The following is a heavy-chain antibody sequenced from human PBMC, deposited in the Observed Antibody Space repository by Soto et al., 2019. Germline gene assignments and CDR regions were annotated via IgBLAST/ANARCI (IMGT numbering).Heavy chain of an antibody. CDR2: INHSGST. V-gene: IGHV4-34*01. CDR3: ARPVTTVATSLAY. CDR1: GESFNDYY. J-gene: IGHJ4*02. Sequence: QVQLQQWGAGLLKPSETLSLTCAVYGESFNDYYWTWIRQSPGRGLEWIGEINHSGSTIYNPSFKSRVTLSVDTSKNQFSMKLSLVTAADAGVYYCARPVTTVATSLAYWGRGTLVTVSS. D-gene: IGHD4-17*01.